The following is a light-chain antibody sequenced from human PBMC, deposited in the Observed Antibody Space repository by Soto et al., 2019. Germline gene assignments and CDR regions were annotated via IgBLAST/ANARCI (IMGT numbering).Light chain of an antibody. J-gene: IGKJ4*01. CDR3: QQYDNVPLT. CDR2: DAS. V-gene: IGKV1-33*01. CDR1: HAISDY. Sequence: DVQLTQSPSSLSAYVGDKVNITCQASHAISDYLNWYQHKPGEAPKLLIYDASKLEAVVPSRFSGRGSGTDFTFSISSLQPDDIATDDFQQYDNVPLTIGGGTKVDIK.